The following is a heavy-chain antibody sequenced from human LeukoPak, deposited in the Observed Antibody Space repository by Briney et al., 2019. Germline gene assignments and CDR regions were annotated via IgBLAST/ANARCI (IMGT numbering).Heavy chain of an antibody. V-gene: IGHV4-34*01. CDR1: GGSFSGYY. D-gene: IGHD3-22*01. J-gene: IGHJ4*02. Sequence: SETLSLTCAVYGGSFSGYYWNWIRQPPGKWLEWIGEINHSGNTNYNPSLKSRVTISVDTSKKQFSLKLSSVTAADTAVYYCARGGHYHDSTTNYFDYWGQGTLVTVSS. CDR2: INHSGNT. CDR3: ARGGHYHDSTTNYFDY.